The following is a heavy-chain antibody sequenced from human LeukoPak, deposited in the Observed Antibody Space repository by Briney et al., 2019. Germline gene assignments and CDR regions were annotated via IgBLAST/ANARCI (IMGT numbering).Heavy chain of an antibody. J-gene: IGHJ4*02. CDR3: AKISGSGSSHSDS. D-gene: IGHD3-10*01. CDR1: GFTFSSFV. Sequence: PGGSLRLSCAASGFTFSSFVMNWVRQAPGKGPEWVSSIGGSGGGTYYADSVKGRFTISRDNSKNTLYLLMNTLRVDDTAVYYCAKISGSGSSHSDSWGQGTLVTVSS. CDR2: IGGSGGGT. V-gene: IGHV3-23*01.